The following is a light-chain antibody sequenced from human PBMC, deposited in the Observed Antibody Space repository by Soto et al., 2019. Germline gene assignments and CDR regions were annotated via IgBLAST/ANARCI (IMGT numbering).Light chain of an antibody. J-gene: IGKJ1*01. V-gene: IGKV3D-20*02. CDR3: QQYRT. CDR2: EAS. Sequence: EIVMTQSPATLSVSPGERATLSCRASQSVSSYLAWYQQKPGQAPRLLIYEASSKATGIPDRFSGSGSGTDLTLTISRLEPEDFAVYYCQQYRTVGQGNKGDIK. CDR1: QSVSSY.